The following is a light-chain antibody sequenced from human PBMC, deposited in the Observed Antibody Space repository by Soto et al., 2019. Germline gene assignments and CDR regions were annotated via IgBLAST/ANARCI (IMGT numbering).Light chain of an antibody. Sequence: QSDLTQPASVSGSPGQSITISCTGTSSDVGGYDYVSWYQQHPGKVPKLIIYEVSKRPSGVSHRFSGSKSGNTASLTISGLQTEDEADYYCSSYTTSSALVFGGGTKLTVL. CDR2: EVS. CDR1: SSDVGGYDY. CDR3: SSYTTSSALV. J-gene: IGLJ2*01. V-gene: IGLV2-14*01.